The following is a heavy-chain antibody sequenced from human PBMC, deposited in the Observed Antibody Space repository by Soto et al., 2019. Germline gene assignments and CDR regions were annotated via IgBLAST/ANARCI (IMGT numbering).Heavy chain of an antibody. V-gene: IGHV4-59*01. CDR1: GGSISDYQ. J-gene: IGHJ4*02. CDR3: ARMRGLGEISTYFDY. D-gene: IGHD3-16*02. CDR2: IYYSGRT. Sequence: QVQLQESGPGLVRPSETLSLTCSVSGGSISDYQWNWIRQSPGQGLEWIGYIYYSGRTNYNPSLQCRVTISLDTSAKQFSLRLRSATAADTAVYYCARMRGLGEISTYFDYWGQGTRVTVSS.